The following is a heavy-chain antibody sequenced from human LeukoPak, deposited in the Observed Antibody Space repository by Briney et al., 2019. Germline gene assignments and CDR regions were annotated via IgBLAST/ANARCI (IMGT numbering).Heavy chain of an antibody. Sequence: GGSLRLSCAASGCTFSSYAMHWVRQAPGKGLEWVAVISYDGSNKYYADSVKGRFTISRDNAKNSLYLQMNSLRAEDTAVYYCARDSDFDAFDIWGQGTMVTVSS. CDR1: GCTFSSYA. V-gene: IGHV3-30*04. CDR2: ISYDGSNK. D-gene: IGHD2-21*02. J-gene: IGHJ3*02. CDR3: ARDSDFDAFDI.